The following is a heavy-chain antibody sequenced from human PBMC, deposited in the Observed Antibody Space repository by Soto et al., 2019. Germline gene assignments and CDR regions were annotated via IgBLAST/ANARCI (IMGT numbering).Heavy chain of an antibody. CDR1: GFSLSTRDVG. CDR2: VYWDDSK. D-gene: IGHD2-2*01. J-gene: IGHJ4*02. V-gene: IGHV2-5*02. Sequence: QITLNESGPTLVKPTQTLTLTCTFSGFSLSTRDVGVGWIRRPPGEALEWLGVVYWDDSKTYSPSLESRLTITKDTSKNQVVLRMTKMDPVDTATYYCAHCRGGVASFWGQGTLVTVSS. CDR3: AHCRGGVASF.